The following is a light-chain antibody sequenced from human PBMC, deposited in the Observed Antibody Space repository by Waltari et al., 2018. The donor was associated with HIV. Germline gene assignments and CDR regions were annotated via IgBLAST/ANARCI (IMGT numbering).Light chain of an antibody. V-gene: IGLV2-14*03. Sequence: QSALTQPASVSGSLGQSITISCTGTSGDVGGYKLVSWYQQHPVQAPKLIIVNVNSRPSVVSIRFSGSRSANTASLTISGLQAGDEADYFCCSYTSSGPRYVLFGGGTRLTVL. CDR2: NVN. CDR3: CSYTSSGPRYVL. CDR1: SGDVGGYKL. J-gene: IGLJ2*01.